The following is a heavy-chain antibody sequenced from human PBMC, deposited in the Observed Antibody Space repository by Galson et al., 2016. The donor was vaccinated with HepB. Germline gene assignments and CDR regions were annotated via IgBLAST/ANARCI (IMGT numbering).Heavy chain of an antibody. CDR1: GFSVKNNY. CDR2: ISGDGGST. CDR3: ARFTQEWLDRVYYFEY. D-gene: IGHD6-19*01. J-gene: IGHJ4*02. Sequence: SLRLSCAASGFSVKNNYMTWVRQAPGKGLEWVSAISGDGGSTYYAGSVQGRFTSSRDRSTNTMYLQMNSLRTDDTAVYYCARFTQEWLDRVYYFEYWGQGTLVTVSS. V-gene: IGHV3-23*01.